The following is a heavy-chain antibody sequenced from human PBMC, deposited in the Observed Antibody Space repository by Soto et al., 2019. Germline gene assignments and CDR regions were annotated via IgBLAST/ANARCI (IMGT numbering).Heavy chain of an antibody. CDR3: ARAWGYDFDI. D-gene: IGHD7-27*01. CDR1: GGSISSYY. J-gene: IGHJ3*02. Sequence: SETLSLTCTVSGGSISSYYWSWIRQPPGKGLEWIGYIYYSGSTNYNPSLKSRVTISVDTSKNQFSLKLSSVTAADTAVYYCARAWGYDFDIWGQGTMVTVSS. CDR2: IYYSGST. V-gene: IGHV4-59*01.